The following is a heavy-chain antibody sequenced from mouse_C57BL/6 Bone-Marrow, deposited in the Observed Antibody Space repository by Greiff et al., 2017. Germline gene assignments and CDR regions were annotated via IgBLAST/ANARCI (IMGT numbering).Heavy chain of an antibody. V-gene: IGHV5-6*02. J-gene: IGHJ3*01. CDR2: ISSGGSYT. CDR3: ARRAQGGYCSSFFAD. Sequence: EVMLVESGGDLVKPGGSLKLSCAASGFTFSSYGLSWVRQTPDKRLEWVATISSGGSYTYYPDSLKGRFTISRDNAKNILYLQMSSLKSEDTAMYYCARRAQGGYCSSFFADWGQGTLVTVSA. D-gene: IGHD1-1*01. CDR1: GFTFSSYG.